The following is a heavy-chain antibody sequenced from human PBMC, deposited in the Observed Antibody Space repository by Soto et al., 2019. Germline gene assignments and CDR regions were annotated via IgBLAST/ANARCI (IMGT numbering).Heavy chain of an antibody. CDR1: GFTFSSYE. D-gene: IGHD6-13*01. CDR2: ISSSGSSGSTI. CDR3: ARVIIAAPGTDY. Sequence: EVQLVESGGGLVQPGGSLRLSCAASGFTFSSYEMNWVRQAPGKGLEWVSYISSSGSSGSTIYYADSVKGRFTISRDKAKNSLYLQMNSLRAEDTAVYYCARVIIAAPGTDYWGQGTLVTFSS. V-gene: IGHV3-48*03. J-gene: IGHJ4*02.